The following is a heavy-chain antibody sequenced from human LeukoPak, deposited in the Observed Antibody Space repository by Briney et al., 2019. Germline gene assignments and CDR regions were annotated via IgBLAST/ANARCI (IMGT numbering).Heavy chain of an antibody. D-gene: IGHD7-27*01. J-gene: IGHJ4*01. CDR2: VHYNGQT. V-gene: IGHV4-59*01. CDR3: VKVGGTGHFDY. CDR1: GVSISSYY. Sequence: SETLSLTCTVSGVSISSYYWTWIRQPPGKGLEWLGYVHYNGQTNYNPSLQSRATMSVDMSKNQFSLRLTSVTAADTAVYYCVKVGGTGHFDYWGQGALVTVSS.